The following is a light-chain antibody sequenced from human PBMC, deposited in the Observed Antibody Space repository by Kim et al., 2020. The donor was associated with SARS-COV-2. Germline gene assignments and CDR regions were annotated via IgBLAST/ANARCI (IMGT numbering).Light chain of an antibody. CDR1: RSNIESNN. Sequence: RVTIPCSGTRSNIESNNVYWYQQLPGPHAKLLNNSNNRRPAGVPDRFSGSKSGTSASLAISGLRSEDEADYYCAAWDDSLSGSYVFGTGTKVTVL. CDR3: AAWDDSLSGSYV. CDR2: SNN. J-gene: IGLJ1*01. V-gene: IGLV1-47*01.